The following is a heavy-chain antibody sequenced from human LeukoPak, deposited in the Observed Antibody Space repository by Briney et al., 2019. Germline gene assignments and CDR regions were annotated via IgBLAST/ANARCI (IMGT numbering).Heavy chain of an antibody. V-gene: IGHV3-74*01. D-gene: IGHD1-14*01. Sequence: TGGSLRLSCAASGFTFSSYWMHWVRHAPGKGLVWVSRINSDGSSTSYADSVKGRSTISRDNAKNTLYLQMNSLRAEDTAVYYCARVYGKVTDDAFDIWGQGTMVTVSS. CDR1: GFTFSSYW. CDR3: ARVYGKVTDDAFDI. J-gene: IGHJ3*02. CDR2: INSDGSST.